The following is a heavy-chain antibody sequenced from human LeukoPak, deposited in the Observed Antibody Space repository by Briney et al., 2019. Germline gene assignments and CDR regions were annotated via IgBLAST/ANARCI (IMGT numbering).Heavy chain of an antibody. D-gene: IGHD3-16*01. J-gene: IGHJ4*02. Sequence: GGSLRLSCAASGFNFNSYGMNWVRQAPGKGLEWVSSISGLSSYTYYGESVKGRFSISRDNAKNSLYLQMNSLGAEDTATYYCGRAFPPLRTSSAGDLWGQGILVTVSS. CDR3: GRAFPPLRTSSAGDL. CDR2: ISGLSSYT. V-gene: IGHV3-21*01. CDR1: GFNFNSYG.